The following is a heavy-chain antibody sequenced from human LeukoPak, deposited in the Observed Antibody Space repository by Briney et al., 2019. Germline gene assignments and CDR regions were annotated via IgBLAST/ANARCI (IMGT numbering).Heavy chain of an antibody. D-gene: IGHD6-19*01. CDR3: ARALTPSGWYLLDY. CDR1: GYTLTELS. V-gene: IGHV1-24*01. Sequence: ASVKVSCKVSGYTLTELSMHWVRQAPGKGLEWMGGFDPEDGETIYAQKFQGRVTMTEDTSADTAYMELSSLRSEDTAVYYCARALTPSGWYLLDYWGQGTLVTVSS. J-gene: IGHJ4*02. CDR2: FDPEDGET.